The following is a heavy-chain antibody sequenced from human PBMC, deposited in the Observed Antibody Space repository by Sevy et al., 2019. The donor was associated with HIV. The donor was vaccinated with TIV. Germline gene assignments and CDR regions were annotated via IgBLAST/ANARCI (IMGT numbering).Heavy chain of an antibody. V-gene: IGHV4-59*11. J-gene: IGHJ4*02. CDR1: GGSITSLY. D-gene: IGHD1-26*01. Sequence: SETLSLTCTVSGGSITSLYWNWIRQPPGKGLEWIANIYYNGHINYNPSLKNRVTISLYTSKNKFSLRLSSVTAADTALYYCAGENAWGRGYSWGQGTLVTVSS. CDR3: AGENAWGRGYS. CDR2: IYYNGHI.